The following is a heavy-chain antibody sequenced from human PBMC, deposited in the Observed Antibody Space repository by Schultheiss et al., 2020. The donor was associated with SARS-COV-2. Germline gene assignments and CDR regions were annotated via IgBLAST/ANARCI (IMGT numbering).Heavy chain of an antibody. CDR2: IRSKAYGGTT. V-gene: IGHV3-49*03. J-gene: IGHJ6*03. CDR1: GGSISSYF. Sequence: LSLTCAVSGGSISSYFWTWIRQPPGKGLEWVGFIRSKAYGGTTEYAASVKGRFTISRDDSKSIAYLQMNSLKTEDTAVYYCTRDGGRTIFGVVINYYYMDVWGKGTTVTVSS. D-gene: IGHD3-3*01. CDR3: TRDGGRTIFGVVINYYYMDV.